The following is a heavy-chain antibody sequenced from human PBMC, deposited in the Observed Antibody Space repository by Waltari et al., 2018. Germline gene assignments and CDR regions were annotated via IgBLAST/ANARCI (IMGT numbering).Heavy chain of an antibody. CDR3: AREYNYFDF. J-gene: IGHJ4*02. V-gene: IGHV1-18*01. CDR1: GYTFNAYA. CDR2: ISAYNGDT. Sequence: QVQLVQSGAEVKQPGASVKVYCKASGYTFNAYARSWVRQAPGQGLEWMGWISAYNGDTNYAQNFQGRVTMTTDTSTNTAYMELKNLRSDDTAVYYCAREYNYFDFWGQGSLVTVSS. D-gene: IGHD1-20*01.